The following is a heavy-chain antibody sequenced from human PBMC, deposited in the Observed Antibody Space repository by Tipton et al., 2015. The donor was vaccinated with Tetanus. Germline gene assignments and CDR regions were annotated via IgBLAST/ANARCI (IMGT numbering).Heavy chain of an antibody. CDR3: ARTSIPAADYCFDY. Sequence: TLSLTCSVSGGSINSSRHFWAWIRQPPGKGLEWIGAIYYRGSTFYNPSLKERVNILVDRSKNQFSLKLSSVTAADTAVYYCARTSIPAADYCFDYWGQGTLVTVSS. CDR2: IYYRGST. J-gene: IGHJ4*02. CDR1: GGSINSSRHF. D-gene: IGHD2-2*01. V-gene: IGHV4-39*01.